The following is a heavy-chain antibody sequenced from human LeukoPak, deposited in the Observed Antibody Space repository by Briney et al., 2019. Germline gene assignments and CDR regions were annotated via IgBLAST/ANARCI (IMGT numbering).Heavy chain of an antibody. Sequence: SETLSLXCAVYGGSFSGYYWRWIRQPPGKGLEWIGEINHSGSTNYNPSLKSRVTISVDTSKNQFSLKLSSVTAADTAVYYSASGRSGSYYVRRTFDYWGQGTLVTVSS. V-gene: IGHV4-34*01. CDR3: ASGRSGSYYVRRTFDY. CDR1: GGSFSGYY. J-gene: IGHJ4*02. CDR2: INHSGST. D-gene: IGHD1-26*01.